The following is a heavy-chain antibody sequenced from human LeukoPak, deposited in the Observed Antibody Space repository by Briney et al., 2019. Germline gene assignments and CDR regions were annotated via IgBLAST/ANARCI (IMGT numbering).Heavy chain of an antibody. CDR3: ASQITMVRGVIVPYYYYGMDV. Sequence: SVKVSCKASGGAFSSYAISWVRQAPGQGLEWMGGVIPIFGTANYAQKFQGRVTITADKSTSTAYMELSSLRSEDTAVYYCASQITMVRGVIVPYYYYGMDVWGKGTTVTVSS. CDR1: GGAFSSYA. CDR2: VIPIFGTA. D-gene: IGHD3-10*01. J-gene: IGHJ6*04. V-gene: IGHV1-69*06.